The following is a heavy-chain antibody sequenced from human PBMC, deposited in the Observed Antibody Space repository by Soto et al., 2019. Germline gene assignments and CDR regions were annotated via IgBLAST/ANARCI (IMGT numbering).Heavy chain of an antibody. CDR1: GGSISSSSYY. J-gene: IGHJ4*02. CDR3: ARQGSRGAAGTFYFDY. V-gene: IGHV4-39*01. CDR2: IYYSGST. Sequence: SETLSLTCTVSGGSISSSSYYWGWIRQPPGKGLEWIGSIYYSGSTYYNPSLKSRVTISVETSKNQFSLKLSSVTAADTAVYYCARQGSRGAAGTFYFDYWGQGTLVTVSS. D-gene: IGHD6-13*01.